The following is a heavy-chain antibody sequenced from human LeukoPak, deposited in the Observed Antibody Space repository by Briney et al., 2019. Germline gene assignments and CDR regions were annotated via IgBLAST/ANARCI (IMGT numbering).Heavy chain of an antibody. CDR1: GFTFDDYG. CDR3: ARRVYGSGSYWFDP. V-gene: IGHV3-20*01. D-gene: IGHD3-10*01. Sequence: GGSLRLSCAASGFTFDDYGMSWVRQAPGKGLEWVSGINWNGGSTGYADSVKGRFTISRDNAKNSLYLQMNSLRAEDTALYHCARRVYGSGSYWFDPWGQGTLVTVSS. J-gene: IGHJ5*02. CDR2: INWNGGST.